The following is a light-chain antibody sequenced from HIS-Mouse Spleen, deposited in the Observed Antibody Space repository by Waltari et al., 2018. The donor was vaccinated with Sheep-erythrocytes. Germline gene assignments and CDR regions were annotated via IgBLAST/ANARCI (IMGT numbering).Light chain of an antibody. V-gene: IGLV2-11*01. Sequence: QSALTQPRSVSGSPGRSVTISCTGTSSDVGGYNYVSWYQQHPGKAPKLMIYDVSKRPPGVPDRCAGSKSGNTASLTISGLQAEDEADYYCSSYAGSNNWVFGGGTKLTVL. CDR1: SSDVGGYNY. CDR2: DVS. J-gene: IGLJ3*02. CDR3: SSYAGSNNWV.